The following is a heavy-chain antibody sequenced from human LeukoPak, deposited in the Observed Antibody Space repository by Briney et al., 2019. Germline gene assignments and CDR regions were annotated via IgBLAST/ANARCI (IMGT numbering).Heavy chain of an antibody. Sequence: SETLSLTCTVSGGSISSYYWGWIRQPPGKGLEWIGSIYHSGSTYYNPSLKSRVTISVDTSKNQFSLKLRSVTAADTAVYYCAGGESRGRHIDYWGQGTLVTVSS. CDR2: IYHSGST. J-gene: IGHJ4*02. D-gene: IGHD3-16*01. V-gene: IGHV4-38-2*02. CDR3: AGGESRGRHIDY. CDR1: GGSISSYY.